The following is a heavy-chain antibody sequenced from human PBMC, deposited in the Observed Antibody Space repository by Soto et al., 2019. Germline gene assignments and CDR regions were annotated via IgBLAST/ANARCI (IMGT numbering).Heavy chain of an antibody. CDR3: SGGVGDAF. CDR1: ESTVSRDW. Sequence: EVYLVESGGGLVQTGGSLRLSCAIFESTVSRDWMNWVRQAPGKGLEWVAQINQDGSEKYYVDSVKGRFTISRDNAKKLLYLQMNSLRPADTAMYYCSGGVGDAFWGQGTLVTVSS. J-gene: IGHJ4*02. CDR2: INQDGSEK. D-gene: IGHD1-26*01. V-gene: IGHV3-7*04.